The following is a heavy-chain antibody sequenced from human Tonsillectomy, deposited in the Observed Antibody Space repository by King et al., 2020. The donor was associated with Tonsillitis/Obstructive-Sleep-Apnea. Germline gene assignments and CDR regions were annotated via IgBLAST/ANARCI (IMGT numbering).Heavy chain of an antibody. CDR3: TTDPPDIALMVYAS. V-gene: IGHV3-15*01. D-gene: IGHD2-8*01. Sequence: EVQLVESGGGLVKPGGSLRLSCAASGFTFSNAWMSWVRQAPGKGLEWVGRIKSKTDGGTTDYAAPVKGRFTISRDDSKNTLYLQMNSLKTEDTAVYYCTTDPPDIALMVYASWGQGTLVTVSS. CDR1: GFTFSNAW. J-gene: IGHJ4*02. CDR2: IKSKTDGGTT.